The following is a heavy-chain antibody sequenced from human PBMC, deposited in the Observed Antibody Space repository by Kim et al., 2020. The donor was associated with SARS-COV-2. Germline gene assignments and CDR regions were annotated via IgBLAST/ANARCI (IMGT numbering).Heavy chain of an antibody. CDR2: IYHSGST. J-gene: IGHJ3*02. CDR3: ARAGPYAFDI. V-gene: IGHV4-38-2*02. Sequence: SETLSLTCTVSGYSISSGYYWGWIRQPPGKGLEWIGSIYHSGSTYYNPSLKSRVTISVDTSKNQFSLKLSSVTAADTAVYYCARAGPYAFDIWGQGTMVTVSS. CDR1: GYSISSGYY.